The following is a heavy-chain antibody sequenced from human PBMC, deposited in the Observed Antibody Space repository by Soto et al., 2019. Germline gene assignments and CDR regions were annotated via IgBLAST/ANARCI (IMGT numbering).Heavy chain of an antibody. D-gene: IGHD1-26*01. CDR1: GFSFSSYG. J-gene: IGHJ4*02. V-gene: IGHV3-33*01. Sequence: QVQLVESGGGVVQPGRSLRLSCAVSGFSFSSYGMHWVRQAPGKGLEWVAVIWHDGSNKYYADSVKGRFTISRDNAKNTLYLRMNSLRAEDTAVYYCARGRSGSHLGPFDYWGQGTLVTVSS. CDR3: ARGRSGSHLGPFDY. CDR2: IWHDGSNK.